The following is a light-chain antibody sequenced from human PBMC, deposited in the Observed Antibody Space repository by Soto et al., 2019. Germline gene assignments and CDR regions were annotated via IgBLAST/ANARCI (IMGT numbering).Light chain of an antibody. CDR3: QQYSASPIS. CDR2: GGS. J-gene: IGKJ5*01. V-gene: IGKV3-20*01. Sequence: EVVLTQSPGTLSLSPGERATLSCRASQSVSSSYLTWYQQRPGQAPRLVIYGGSRRATGIPDRFSGSGSGTDFNLTISRLEPEDFAVYYCQQYSASPISFGQGPRLEIK. CDR1: QSVSSSY.